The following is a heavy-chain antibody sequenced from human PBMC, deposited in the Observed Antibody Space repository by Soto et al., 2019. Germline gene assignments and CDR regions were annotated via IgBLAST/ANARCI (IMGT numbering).Heavy chain of an antibody. V-gene: IGHV1-18*01. J-gene: IGHJ4*02. CDR1: GYTFNAHG. CDR2: ISAYNGKT. CDR3: ARSEYSSGWPWDPPAH. Sequence: ASVKVSCKASGYTFNAHGIYWVRQAPGQGLEWLGWISAYNGKTNYVQNLQGRVTMTTDTPTTTAYMELRSLRSDDTAAYYCARSEYSSGWPWDPPAHWGQGTLVTVSS. D-gene: IGHD6-19*01.